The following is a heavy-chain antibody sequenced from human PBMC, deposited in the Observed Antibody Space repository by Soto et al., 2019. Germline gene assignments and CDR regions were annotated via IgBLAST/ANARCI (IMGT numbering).Heavy chain of an antibody. CDR2: ISAYNGNT. J-gene: IGHJ4*02. CDR3: ARDQFDSYGPKGGLDC. Sequence: QVQLVQSGAEVKKPGASVKVSCKASGYTFTSDGISWVRQAPGQVLEWMGWISAYNGNTNYAQKLQCRVTMTTDTSTSTAYMELRSLRSDDTAVYYCARDQFDSYGPKGGLDCWGQGTLVTVSS. V-gene: IGHV1-18*01. D-gene: IGHD5-18*01. CDR1: GYTFTSDG.